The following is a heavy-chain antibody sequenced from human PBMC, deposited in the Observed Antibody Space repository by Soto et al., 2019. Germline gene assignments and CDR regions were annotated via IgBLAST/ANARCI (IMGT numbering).Heavy chain of an antibody. Sequence: PSETLSLTCAVSGGSISSKNYYWGLIRHPPWKGLYWICSIFYSGITYYSPSLKTRVTISVDTSKNHFSLNLISATSAYTALYYCAIQPKGRSPYGPGKWFDPWGQGALVTVSS. V-gene: IGHV4-39*01. CDR3: AIQPKGRSPYGPGKWFDP. CDR1: GGSISSKNYY. J-gene: IGHJ5*02. D-gene: IGHD3-10*01. CDR2: IFYSGIT.